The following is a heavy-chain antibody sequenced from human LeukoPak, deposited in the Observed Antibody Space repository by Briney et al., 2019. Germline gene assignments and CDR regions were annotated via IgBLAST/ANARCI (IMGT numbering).Heavy chain of an antibody. D-gene: IGHD6-19*01. CDR1: GFTFSRYS. CDR3: ARVSTGTWWLVGYPRSYYFDY. CDR2: ISGSGGST. V-gene: IGHV3-23*01. Sequence: AGGSLRLSCAASGFTFSRYSVNWVRQAPGKGLEWVSAISGSGGSTYYAASVKGRFTISRDNSKNTLYLQMNRLRAEDTAVYYCARVSTGTWWLVGYPRSYYFDYWGQGTLVTVSS. J-gene: IGHJ4*02.